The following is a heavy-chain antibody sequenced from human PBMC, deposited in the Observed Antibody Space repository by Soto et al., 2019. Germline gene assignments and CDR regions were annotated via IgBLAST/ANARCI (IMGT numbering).Heavy chain of an antibody. CDR2: ISGSGGSP. Sequence: EVQLLESGGDLVQPGGSLRLSCAASGFTFSTYTMSWVRQAPGKGLDWVSAISGSGGSPSYADSVQGRFTISRDNPKNTLYLQMNSLRVEDTAMYYCAKARCSTTNCYVPDYWGQGTLVTVSS. CDR1: GFTFSTYT. V-gene: IGHV3-23*01. CDR3: AKARCSTTNCYVPDY. J-gene: IGHJ4*02. D-gene: IGHD2-2*01.